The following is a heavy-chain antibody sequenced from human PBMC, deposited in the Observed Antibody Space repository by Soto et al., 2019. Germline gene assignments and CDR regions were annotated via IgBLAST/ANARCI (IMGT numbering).Heavy chain of an antibody. CDR1: GYTFTSYG. V-gene: IGHV1-18*04. Sequence: ASVKVSCKASGYTFTSYGISWVRQAPGQGLDWMGWISAYNGNTKYAQDLQGRVTMTTDTSTSTAYMELRSLRSDDTAMYYCARFSGGSYNTYYFYYGMDVWGQGTTVTV. J-gene: IGHJ6*02. D-gene: IGHD2-15*01. CDR2: ISAYNGNT. CDR3: ARFSGGSYNTYYFYYGMDV.